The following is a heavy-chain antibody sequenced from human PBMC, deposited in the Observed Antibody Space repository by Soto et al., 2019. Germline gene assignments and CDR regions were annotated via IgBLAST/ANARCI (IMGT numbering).Heavy chain of an antibody. J-gene: IGHJ1*01. CDR2: IYSGGFT. Sequence: SGGSLRLSCAASGFSASKNFMTWVRQPPGKGLEWVSVIYSGGFTYYADSVKGRFTTSRDDSKNTLYLQMDSLRAEDTAVYYCAKGADYFHSNGHHLEYFQQWGQGTLVTVSS. D-gene: IGHD3-22*01. CDR1: GFSASKNF. V-gene: IGHV3-53*01. CDR3: AKGADYFHSNGHHLEYFQQ.